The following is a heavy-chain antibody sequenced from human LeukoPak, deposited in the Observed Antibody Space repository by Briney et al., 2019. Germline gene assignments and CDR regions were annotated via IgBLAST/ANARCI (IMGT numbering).Heavy chain of an antibody. D-gene: IGHD4-17*01. V-gene: IGHV4-59*01. CDR2: IQYTGST. CDR1: GDSLSSFF. Sequence: SETLSLTCTVSGDSLSSFFWSWIRPPPRKGLEWMGYIQYTGSTNYDPSRKSRVTISLDTSKNLFSLKLGSVTTADTAVYYCARGTTVATLYWGQGTLVTVSS. J-gene: IGHJ4*02. CDR3: ARGTTVATLY.